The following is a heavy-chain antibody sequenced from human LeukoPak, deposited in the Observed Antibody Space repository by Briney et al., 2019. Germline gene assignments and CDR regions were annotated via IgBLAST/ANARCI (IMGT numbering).Heavy chain of an antibody. Sequence: PSETLSLTCTVSGGSISSYYWSWIRQPPGKGLEWIGYIYYSGSTNYNPSLKSRVTISVDTSKNQFSLKLSSVTAADTAVYYCARVSFYYGSGSYYSSFDPWGQGTLVIVSS. CDR1: GGSISSYY. CDR2: IYYSGST. J-gene: IGHJ5*02. V-gene: IGHV4-59*01. CDR3: ARVSFYYGSGSYYSSFDP. D-gene: IGHD3-10*01.